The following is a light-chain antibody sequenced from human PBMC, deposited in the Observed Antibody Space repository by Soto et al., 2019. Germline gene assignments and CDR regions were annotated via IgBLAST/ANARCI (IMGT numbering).Light chain of an antibody. CDR2: KAS. J-gene: IGKJ1*01. CDR1: QSIYDW. Sequence: DIQMTQSPSTLSASVGDRVTITCRASQSIYDWLAWYQQKPGKAPKLLIYKASNLESGVPSRFSGSASGTEFTLTISSLQPDDFATYYCQQYNTYGTFGQGTKVEIK. CDR3: QQYNTYGT. V-gene: IGKV1-5*03.